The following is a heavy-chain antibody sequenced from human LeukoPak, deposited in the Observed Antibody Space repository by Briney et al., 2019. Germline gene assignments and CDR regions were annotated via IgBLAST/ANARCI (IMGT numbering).Heavy chain of an antibody. CDR1: GYTFTGYY. Sequence: WASVKVSCKASGYTFTGYYMHWVRQAPGQGLEWMGWINPNSGGTNYAQKFQGWVTMTRDTSISTAYMELSRLRSDDTAVYYCAIPLGRYYYGSGSFSDALDIWGRGTMVTVSS. V-gene: IGHV1-2*04. D-gene: IGHD3-10*01. CDR2: INPNSGGT. J-gene: IGHJ3*02. CDR3: AIPLGRYYYGSGSFSDALDI.